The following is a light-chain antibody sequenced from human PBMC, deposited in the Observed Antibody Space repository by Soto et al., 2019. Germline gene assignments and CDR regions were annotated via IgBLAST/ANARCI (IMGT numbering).Light chain of an antibody. J-gene: IGKJ1*01. CDR2: AAS. CDR1: QGISSY. CDR3: QQYYSYPWT. Sequence: AIRMTQSPSSLSASTGDRVTITYRASQGISSYLAWYQQKPGKAPKLLIYAASTLQSGVPSRFSGSGSGTEFTLTISCLQSEDFAAYYCQQYYSYPWTFGQGTKVEIK. V-gene: IGKV1-8*01.